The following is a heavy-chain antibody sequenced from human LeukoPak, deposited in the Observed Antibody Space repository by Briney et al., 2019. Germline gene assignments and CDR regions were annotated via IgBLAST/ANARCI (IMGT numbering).Heavy chain of an antibody. CDR3: AREAPSCRGGSCYGDYFDY. D-gene: IGHD2-15*01. Sequence: ASVKVSCKASGGTFSSYAISWVRQAPGQGLEWMGGIIPIFGTANYAQKFQGRVTITADKSTSTAYMELSSLRSEDTAVYYCAREAPSCRGGSCYGDYFDYWGQGTLVTVSS. J-gene: IGHJ4*02. V-gene: IGHV1-69*06. CDR2: IIPIFGTA. CDR1: GGTFSSYA.